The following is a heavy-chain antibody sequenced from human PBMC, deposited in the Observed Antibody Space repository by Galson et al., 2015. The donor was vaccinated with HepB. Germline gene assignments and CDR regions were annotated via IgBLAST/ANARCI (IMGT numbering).Heavy chain of an antibody. CDR2: ISAYNGNT. D-gene: IGHD3-9*01. Sequence: SVKVSCKASGYTFTSYGISWVRQAPGQGLEWMGWISAYNGNTNYAQKLQGRVTMTTDTSTSTAYMELRSLRSDDTAVYYCARVGAAYYDILTGYYQGAFDIWGQGTMVTVSS. V-gene: IGHV1-18*04. J-gene: IGHJ3*02. CDR3: ARVGAAYYDILTGYYQGAFDI. CDR1: GYTFTSYG.